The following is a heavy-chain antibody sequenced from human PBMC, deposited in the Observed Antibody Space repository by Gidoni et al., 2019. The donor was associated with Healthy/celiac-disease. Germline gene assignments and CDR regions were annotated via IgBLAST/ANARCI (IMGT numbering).Heavy chain of an antibody. V-gene: IGHV3-43*01. CDR2: ISWDGGST. J-gene: IGHJ6*03. Sequence: EVQLVESGGVVVQPGGSLRLSCAASGFTFDDYTMHWVRQAPGKGLEWVSLISWDGGSTYYADSVKGRFTISRDNSKNSLYLQMNSLRTEDTALYYCAKDHYGDYTFPYYYYMDVWGKGTTVTVSS. D-gene: IGHD4-17*01. CDR1: GFTFDDYT. CDR3: AKDHYGDYTFPYYYYMDV.